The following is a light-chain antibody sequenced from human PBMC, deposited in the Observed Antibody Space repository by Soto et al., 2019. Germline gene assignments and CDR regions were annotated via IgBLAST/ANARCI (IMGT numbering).Light chain of an antibody. V-gene: IGKV1-5*03. CDR3: QQYNSYSRT. J-gene: IGKJ1*01. CDR1: QSISSG. CDR2: KAS. Sequence: DIQMTQSASTRSASVGDRVTITCRPRQSISSGLAWYQQKPGKAPKLLIYKASSLESGVPSRFSGSGSGTEFTLTISSLQPDDFATYYCQQYNSYSRTFVQGTKVEI.